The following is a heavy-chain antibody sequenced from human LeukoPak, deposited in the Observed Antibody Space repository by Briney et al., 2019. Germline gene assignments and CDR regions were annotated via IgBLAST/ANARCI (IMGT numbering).Heavy chain of an antibody. D-gene: IGHD1-7*01. CDR1: GFTFSSYV. Sequence: GGSLRLSCAASGFTFSSYVMHWVRQAPGKGLEWVAFIRYDGSNKYYADSVKGRFTISRDNSKNTLYLQMNSLRAEDTAVYYCAKDKRGLVTGTTGYFDYWGQGTLVTVSS. CDR3: AKDKRGLVTGTTGYFDY. V-gene: IGHV3-30*02. J-gene: IGHJ4*02. CDR2: IRYDGSNK.